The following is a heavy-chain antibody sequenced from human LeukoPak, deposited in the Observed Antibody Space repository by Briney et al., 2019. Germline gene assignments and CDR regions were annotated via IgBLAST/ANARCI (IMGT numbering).Heavy chain of an antibody. V-gene: IGHV7-4-1*02. Sequence: ASVKVSCKASGYTFTSYAMNWVRQAPGQGLEWMGWINTNTGNPTYAQGFTGRFVFSLDTSVSTAYLQISSLKAEDTAVYYCARGGVAAAGTPRSRYYYGMDVWGQGTTVTVSS. J-gene: IGHJ6*02. CDR1: GYTFTSYA. CDR2: INTNTGNP. CDR3: ARGGVAAAGTPRSRYYYGMDV. D-gene: IGHD6-13*01.